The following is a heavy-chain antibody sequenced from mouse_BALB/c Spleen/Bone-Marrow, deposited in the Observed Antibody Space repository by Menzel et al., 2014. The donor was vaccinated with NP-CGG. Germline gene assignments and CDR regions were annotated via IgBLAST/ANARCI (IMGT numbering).Heavy chain of an antibody. CDR2: IDPANGNT. V-gene: IGHV14-3*02. J-gene: IGHJ4*01. Sequence: EVHLVESRAELVKPGASVKLSCTASGFNIKDTYMHWVKQRPEQGLEWIGRIDPANGNTKYDPKFQGKATITADTSSNTAYLQLSSLTSEDTAVYYCARWEYYAMDYWGQGTSVTVSS. CDR3: ARWEYYAMDY. D-gene: IGHD4-1*01. CDR1: GFNIKDTY.